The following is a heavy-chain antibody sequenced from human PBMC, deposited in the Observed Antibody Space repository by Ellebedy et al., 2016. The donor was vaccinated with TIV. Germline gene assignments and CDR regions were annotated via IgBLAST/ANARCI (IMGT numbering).Heavy chain of an antibody. D-gene: IGHD5/OR15-5a*01. CDR3: AKDHWAGDSVGPSSQYEY. J-gene: IGHJ4*02. CDR2: ISASGAWR. V-gene: IGHV3-23*01. CDR1: GFTFSSYG. Sequence: PGGSLRLSCAASGFTFSSYGMHWVRQAPGKGLEGVSGISASGAWRHYADSVKGRFTISIDNSKNTVDLQMNRLRVEDTAVYYCAKDHWAGDSVGPSSQYEYWGQGTLVTVSS.